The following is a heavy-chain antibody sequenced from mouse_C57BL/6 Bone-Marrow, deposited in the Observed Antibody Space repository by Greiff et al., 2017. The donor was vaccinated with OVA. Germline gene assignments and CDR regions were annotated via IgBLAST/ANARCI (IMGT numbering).Heavy chain of an antibody. V-gene: IGHV1-36*01. CDR3: ARRDLLSTQGDYFDY. D-gene: IGHD1-1*01. CDR2: VYPYNGGT. Sequence: VQLQQSGPVLVKPGPSVKISCKASGFTFTDYYMHWVKQSHGKSLEWIGLVYPYNGGTIYNQKVKGKATLTVDTSSSTAYMELNSLTSEDSAVYYCARRDLLSTQGDYFDYWGQGTTLTVSS. CDR1: GFTFTDYY. J-gene: IGHJ2*01.